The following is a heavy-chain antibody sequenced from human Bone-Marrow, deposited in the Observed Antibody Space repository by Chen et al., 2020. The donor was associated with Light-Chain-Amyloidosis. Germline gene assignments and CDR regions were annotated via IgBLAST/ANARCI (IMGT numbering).Heavy chain of an antibody. V-gene: IGHV3-23*04. CDR3: VKGTVNYYFQY. CDR1: GFSDYA. Sequence: EVQLVEYGGGLVQPGGSLRLACAASGFSDYAVNWVRQAPGKGLQWGSAIILCGSNTYYADAVKGRFTISRDNSDNPVYLQFNSLRGEDTAIYYCVKGTVNYYFQYLGQGARVTVSS. J-gene: IGHJ4*02. CDR2: IILCGSNT. D-gene: IGHD1-7*01.